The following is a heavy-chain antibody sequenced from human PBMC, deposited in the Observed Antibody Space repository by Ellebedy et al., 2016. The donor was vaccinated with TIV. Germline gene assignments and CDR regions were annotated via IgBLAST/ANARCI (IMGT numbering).Heavy chain of an antibody. D-gene: IGHD2-2*01. V-gene: IGHV3-13*01. CDR2: ITSAGDT. J-gene: IGHJ4*02. CDR1: GFTFSSYD. Sequence: PGGSLRLSCAASGFTFSSYDMHWVRQPPGKGLEWVSGITSAGDTYYLGSVKGRFIISRDSAKNSLYLQMNSLRAEDTAVYYCARATSGFDYWGQGALATVSS. CDR3: ARATSGFDY.